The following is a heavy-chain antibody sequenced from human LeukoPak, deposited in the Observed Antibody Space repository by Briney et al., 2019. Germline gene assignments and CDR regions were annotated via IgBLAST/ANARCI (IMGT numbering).Heavy chain of an antibody. CDR3: ARGHLSRYDSTSGDY. CDR2: ISAYNGNT. D-gene: IGHD3-22*01. V-gene: IGHV1-18*01. J-gene: IGHJ4*02. CDR1: GYTFTSYG. Sequence: ASVKVSCKASGYTFTSYGISWVRQAPGQGLEWMGWISAYNGNTNHAQKLQGRVTMTTDTSTSTAYMELRSLRSDDTAVYYCARGHLSRYDSTSGDYWGQGTLVTVSS.